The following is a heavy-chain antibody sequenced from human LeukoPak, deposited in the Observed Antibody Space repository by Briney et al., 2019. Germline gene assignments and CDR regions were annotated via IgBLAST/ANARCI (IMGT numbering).Heavy chain of an antibody. V-gene: IGHV3-21*01. CDR2: ISSISSYI. CDR3: ARDLYDSRGYCDP. D-gene: IGHD3-22*01. J-gene: IGHJ5*02. CDR1: GFTFSSYS. Sequence: GGCLRLSCAASGFTFSSYSMNWVRQAPGKGLEWVSSISSISSYIYYADSVKGRFTISRDNAKNSLYLQINSPRAEDTAVYYCARDLYDSRGYCDPWGQGTLVTVSS.